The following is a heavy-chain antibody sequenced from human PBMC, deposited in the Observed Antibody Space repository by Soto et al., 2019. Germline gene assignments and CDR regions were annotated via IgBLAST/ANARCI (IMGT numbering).Heavy chain of an antibody. D-gene: IGHD6-13*01. J-gene: IGHJ6*02. CDR1: GFTFSSYA. V-gene: IGHV3-30-3*01. Sequence: ESGGGVVQPGRSLRLSCAASGFTFSSYAMHWVRQAPGKGLEWVAVISYDGSNKYYADSVKGRFTISRDNSKNTLYLQMNSLRAEDTAVYYCAKRSGSNGRYSSSWSPLYYYGMDVWGQGTTVTVSS. CDR2: ISYDGSNK. CDR3: AKRSGSNGRYSSSWSPLYYYGMDV.